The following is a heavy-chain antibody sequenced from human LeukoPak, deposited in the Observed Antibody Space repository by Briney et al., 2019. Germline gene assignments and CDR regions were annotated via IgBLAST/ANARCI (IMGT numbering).Heavy chain of an antibody. V-gene: IGHV4-39*01. J-gene: IGHJ6*03. Sequence: PSETLSLTCSVSDGSISSSGYYWNWIRQPPGKGLEWVGSIYYSGTTYYNSSLKSRVTISEDTSKNRFSLMLTSVTAADTAVYYCARQVSDYFYYYIDVWGEGTTVIVSS. CDR2: IYYSGTT. CDR3: ARQVSDYFYYYIDV. CDR1: DGSISSSGYY.